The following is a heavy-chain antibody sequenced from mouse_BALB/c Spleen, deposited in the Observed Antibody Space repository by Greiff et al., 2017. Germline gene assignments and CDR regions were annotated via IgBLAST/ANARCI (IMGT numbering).Heavy chain of an antibody. V-gene: IGHV10-1*02. Sequence: EVKLMESGGGLVQPKGSLKLSCAASGFTFNTYAMNWVRQAPGKGLEWVARIRSKSNNYATYYADSVKDRFTISRDDSQSMLYLQMNNLKTEDTAMYYCVRRGLYYEWMDYWGQGTSVTVAS. CDR2: IRSKSNNYAT. CDR3: VRRGLYYEWMDY. D-gene: IGHD2-4*01. J-gene: IGHJ4*01. CDR1: GFTFNTYA.